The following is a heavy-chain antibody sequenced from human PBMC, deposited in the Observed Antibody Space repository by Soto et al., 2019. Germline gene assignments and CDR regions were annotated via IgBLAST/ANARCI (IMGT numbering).Heavy chain of an antibody. CDR3: TRCADNCVLPNARIDV. CDR2: MSYDGSSI. J-gene: IGHJ6*02. CDR1: GFTFSTYA. V-gene: IGHV3-30-3*01. Sequence: QVQLVESGGGVVQPGRSLRLSCAASGFTFSTYAMHWVRQAPGKGLEWVAVMSYDGSSIFYADSVKGRFTISRDNSKNTLYLQMNSLRPEDTAMYYCTRCADNCVLPNARIDVWGQGTTVIVSS. D-gene: IGHD1-20*01.